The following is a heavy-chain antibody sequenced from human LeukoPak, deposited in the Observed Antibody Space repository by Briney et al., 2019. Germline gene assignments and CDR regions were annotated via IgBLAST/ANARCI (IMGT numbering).Heavy chain of an antibody. D-gene: IGHD3-10*01. CDR3: AKLIGVPAL. Sequence: GGSLRLSCAASGFTFSSYALSWVRQAPGKGLEWLSSVSGTGTSTNYADSVRGHLTISRDNSKNTLYLQMNSLRVEDTAVYYCAKLIGVPALWGQGTLVTVSS. J-gene: IGHJ4*02. CDR2: VSGTGTST. V-gene: IGHV3-23*01. CDR1: GFTFSSYA.